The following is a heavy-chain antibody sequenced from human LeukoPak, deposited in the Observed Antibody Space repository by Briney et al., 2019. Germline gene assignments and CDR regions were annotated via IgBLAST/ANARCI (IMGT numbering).Heavy chain of an antibody. CDR3: ARDVGDTVYYYYGMDV. Sequence: SETLSLTCTVSGGSISSGSYYWSWIRQPAGKGLEWIGRIYTSGSTNYNPSLKSRVTISVDTSKNQFFLKLSSVTAADTAVYYCARDVGDTVYYYYGMDVWGQGTTVTVSS. CDR1: GGSISSGSYY. D-gene: IGHD1-26*01. CDR2: IYTSGST. V-gene: IGHV4-61*02. J-gene: IGHJ6*02.